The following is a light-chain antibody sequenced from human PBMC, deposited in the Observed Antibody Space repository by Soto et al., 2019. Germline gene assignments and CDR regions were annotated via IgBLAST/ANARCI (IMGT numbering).Light chain of an antibody. J-gene: IGKJ2*01. Sequence: MTQSPATLSVAPGGRATLSCRASQSVGGNLAWYQQKRGQAPRLLLYATSTRAAAIPARFSGSGSGTEFTLTIDSLQSEDFALYYCQQYNYWPYTFGLGTKLEIK. CDR1: QSVGGN. V-gene: IGKV3-15*01. CDR3: QQYNYWPYT. CDR2: ATS.